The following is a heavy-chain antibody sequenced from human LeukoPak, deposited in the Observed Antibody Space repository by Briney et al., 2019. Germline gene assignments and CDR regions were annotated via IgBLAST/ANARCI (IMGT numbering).Heavy chain of an antibody. CDR3: AGNYGPYYFDY. CDR1: GFTFSSYW. J-gene: IGHJ4*02. CDR2: INGDGRIL. V-gene: IGHV3-74*01. Sequence: GGSLRLSCAASGFTFSSYWMHWVRQVPGMGLVWVSRINGDGRILSHVDSVKGRFTISRDNAKNTLYLQMNSLRAEDTAVYYCAGNYGPYYFDYWGQETLVTVSS. D-gene: IGHD3-10*01.